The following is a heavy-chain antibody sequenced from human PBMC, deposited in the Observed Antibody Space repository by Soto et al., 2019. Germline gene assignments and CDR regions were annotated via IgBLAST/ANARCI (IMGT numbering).Heavy chain of an antibody. Sequence: GASVKVSCKASGYSFTNYAIHWVRQAPGQRLEWMGWIHAGNGNTKYSQKFQGRVTIIRDTSASTAYMELSSLRSEDTAVYYCARGGITIYDYYDMDVWGQGTTVTVSS. CDR1: GYSFTNYA. D-gene: IGHD3-3*01. CDR2: IHAGNGNT. CDR3: ARGGITIYDYYDMDV. J-gene: IGHJ6*02. V-gene: IGHV1-3*01.